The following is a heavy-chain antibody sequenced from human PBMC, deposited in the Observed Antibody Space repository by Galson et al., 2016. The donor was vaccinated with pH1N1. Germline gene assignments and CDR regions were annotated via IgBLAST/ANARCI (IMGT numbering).Heavy chain of an antibody. D-gene: IGHD3-16*01. CDR1: GFSVSSSGMG. CDR3: AHREVMITNAFDV. CDR2: IYWDDDK. J-gene: IGHJ3*01. V-gene: IGHV2-5*02. Sequence: PALVKPTQTLTLTCTFSGFSVSSSGMGVGWIRQPPGKALEWLALIYWDDDKRYSTSLKSRLTITKDTSKNQVVLKMTNMDPVDTATYYCAHREVMITNAFDVWGPGTMVTVSS.